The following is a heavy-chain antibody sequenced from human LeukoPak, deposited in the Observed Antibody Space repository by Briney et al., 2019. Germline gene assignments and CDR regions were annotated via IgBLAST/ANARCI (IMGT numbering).Heavy chain of an antibody. CDR2: ISSSSSYI. J-gene: IGHJ4*02. CDR1: GFTFSSYS. Sequence: GGSLRLSCAASGFTFSSYSMNWVRQAPGKGLEWVSSISSSSSYIYYADSVKGRFTISRDNAKNSLSLRMNSLGAEDTAVYYCARCYASGSYGIDYWGQGTLVTVSS. D-gene: IGHD3-10*01. V-gene: IGHV3-21*01. CDR3: ARCYASGSYGIDY.